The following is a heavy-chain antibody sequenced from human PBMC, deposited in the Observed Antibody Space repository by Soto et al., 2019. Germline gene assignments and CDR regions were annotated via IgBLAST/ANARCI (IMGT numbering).Heavy chain of an antibody. J-gene: IGHJ6*02. CDR1: GITVSNNY. CDR2: IYSNGDT. V-gene: IGHV3-66*01. D-gene: IGHD6-13*01. Sequence: EVPLVESGGGLVQPGGSLRLSCAASGITVSNNYMSWVRQAPGKGLECVSLIYSNGDTRYADSVKGRFTISRDNSKNTVYLQMNSLRAEDTAVYYCARDPPGIAAAGGGWGQGTRVTVSS. CDR3: ARDPPGIAAAGGG.